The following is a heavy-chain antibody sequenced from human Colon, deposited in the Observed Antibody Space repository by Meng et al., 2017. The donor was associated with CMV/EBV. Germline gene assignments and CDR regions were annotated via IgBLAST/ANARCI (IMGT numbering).Heavy chain of an antibody. D-gene: IGHD1-14*01. CDR1: GGSIDNGDFY. CDR3: ARRAGIGGPVFDY. V-gene: IGHV4-39*01. J-gene: IGHJ4*02. CDR2: VYYTGRT. Sequence: GSLRLSCTVSGGSIDNGDFYWEWIRQPPGKGLEWIAGVYYTGRTYYNPSVKSRVTISVDRPENQFSLELRSVTAADTAVYFCARRAGIGGPVFDYWGQGVLVTVSS.